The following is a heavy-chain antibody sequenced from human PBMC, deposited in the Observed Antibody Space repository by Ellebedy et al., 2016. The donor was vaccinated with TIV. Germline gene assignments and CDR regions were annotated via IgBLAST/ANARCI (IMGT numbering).Heavy chain of an antibody. CDR3: AEGRSGWYYFDY. CDR1: GGSFSGYY. V-gene: IGHV4-34*01. J-gene: IGHJ4*02. D-gene: IGHD6-19*01. CDR2: INQSGRT. Sequence: SETLSLTCAVSGGSFSGYYWSWIRQPPGKGLEWIGEINQSGRTNYNPSLDKGRVTISVDTSKNQFSLRLSSVTVADTAVYYCAEGRSGWYYFDYWGQGTPVTVSS.